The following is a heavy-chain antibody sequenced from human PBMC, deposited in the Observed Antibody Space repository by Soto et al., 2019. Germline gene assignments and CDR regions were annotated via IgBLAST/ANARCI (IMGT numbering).Heavy chain of an antibody. V-gene: IGHV1-18*04. CDR3: ARDPIAAAGTHLYCYGMDV. J-gene: IGHJ6*02. CDR1: CFTLSSYG. Sequence: GPLKGSCKASCFTLSSYGISWVRQAPGQGLEWMGWISAYNGNTNYAQKLQGRVTMTTDTSTSTAYMELRSLRSDDTAVYYCARDPIAAAGTHLYCYGMDVWG. CDR2: ISAYNGNT. D-gene: IGHD6-13*01.